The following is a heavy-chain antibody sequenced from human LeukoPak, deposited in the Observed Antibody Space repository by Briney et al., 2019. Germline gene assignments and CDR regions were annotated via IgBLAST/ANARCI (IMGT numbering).Heavy chain of an antibody. V-gene: IGHV4-39*01. CDR3: ARRDRPPYYFDY. J-gene: IGHJ4*02. CDR2: FYSYGDT. CDR1: GDSISSTPYS. D-gene: IGHD2-15*01. Sequence: SETLSLTCTVSGDSISSTPYSWGWIRQPPGKGLEWIATFYSYGDTYYNPSLKSRVTMSVAMSKNQFSLKLTSVTAADAAVYYCARRDRPPYYFDYWGQGTLVTVSS.